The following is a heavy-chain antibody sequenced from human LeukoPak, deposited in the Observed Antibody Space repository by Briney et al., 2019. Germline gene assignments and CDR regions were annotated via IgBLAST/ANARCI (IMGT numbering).Heavy chain of an antibody. CDR3: ARGRAVAEY. D-gene: IGHD6-19*01. Sequence: PSETLSLTCTVSGGSISNYYWSWIRQPAGKGLEWIGRINTSGSTNYNPSLKSRVTMSADTSKNQFSLQPSSVTATDTAVYYCARGRAVAEYWGQGILVTVSS. CDR1: GGSISNYY. CDR2: INTSGST. V-gene: IGHV4-4*07. J-gene: IGHJ4*02.